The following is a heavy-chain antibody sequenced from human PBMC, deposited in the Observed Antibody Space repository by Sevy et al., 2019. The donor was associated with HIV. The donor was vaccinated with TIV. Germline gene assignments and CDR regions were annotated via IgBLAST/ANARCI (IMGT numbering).Heavy chain of an antibody. CDR2: ISSSGSTI. CDR3: ARVRTSWGYYYGMDV. Sequence: GGSLRLSCAASGFTISDYYMSWIRQAPGKGLEWVSYISSSGSTIYYADSVKGRFTISRDNAKNSLYLQMNSLRAEDTAVYYCARVRTSWGYYYGMDVWGQGTTVTVSS. J-gene: IGHJ6*02. CDR1: GFTISDYY. D-gene: IGHD2-2*01. V-gene: IGHV3-11*01.